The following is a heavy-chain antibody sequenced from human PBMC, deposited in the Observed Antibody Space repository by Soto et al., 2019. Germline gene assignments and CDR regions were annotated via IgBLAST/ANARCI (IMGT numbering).Heavy chain of an antibody. CDR1: GYTFTSYG. CDR2: ISAYNGNT. V-gene: IGHV1-18*01. J-gene: IGHJ4*02. D-gene: IGHD4-17*01. Sequence: ASVKVSCKASGYTFTSYGSSWVRQAPGQGLEWMGWISAYNGNTNYAQKLQGRVTMTTDTSTSTAYMELRSLRSDDTAVYYCARVVDYGDYGVFPNHPLFEYWGQGTLVTVSS. CDR3: ARVVDYGDYGVFPNHPLFEY.